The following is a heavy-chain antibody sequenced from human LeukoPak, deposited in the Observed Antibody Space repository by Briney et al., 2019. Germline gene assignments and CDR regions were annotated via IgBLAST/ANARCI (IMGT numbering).Heavy chain of an antibody. CDR2: IYYSGST. CDR1: GGSISSSSYY. D-gene: IGHD5-18*01. V-gene: IGHV4-39*07. J-gene: IGHJ6*03. Sequence: PSETLSLTCTVSGGSISSSSYYWGWIRQPPGKGLEWIGSIYYSGSTYYNPSLKSRVTISVDTSKDQFSLKLSSVTAADTAVYYCARRSRGYSYGPSPVRYYYYYMDVWGKGTTVTVSS. CDR3: ARRSRGYSYGPSPVRYYYYYMDV.